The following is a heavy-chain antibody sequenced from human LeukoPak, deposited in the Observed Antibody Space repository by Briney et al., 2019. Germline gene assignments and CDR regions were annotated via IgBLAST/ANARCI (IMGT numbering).Heavy chain of an antibody. D-gene: IGHD3-16*01. CDR2: LRGDGET. V-gene: IGHV3-23*01. CDR1: GFIFRDYA. Sequence: GGSLRLSCVASGFIFRDYAMSWVRQTPAGGLEWASSLRGDGETFYTDSVKGRFTLSRDHSRNTVYLQLGNLRVEDTAVYYCAKASWVSSADAVLWGQGTLVTVS. J-gene: IGHJ4*02. CDR3: AKASWVSSADAVL.